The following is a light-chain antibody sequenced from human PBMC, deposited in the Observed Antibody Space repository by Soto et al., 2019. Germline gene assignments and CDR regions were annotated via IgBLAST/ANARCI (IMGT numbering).Light chain of an antibody. Sequence: QSALTQPASVSGSPRQSITISCTGTRSDIGSYNYVSWYQVHPDKAPKLIIYEVSSRPSGVPDRFSGSKSGNTASLIISGLQAEDEAHYYCSSYSSTDTLYAFGTGTKVTVL. J-gene: IGLJ1*01. V-gene: IGLV2-14*01. CDR1: RSDIGSYNY. CDR2: EVS. CDR3: SSYSSTDTLYA.